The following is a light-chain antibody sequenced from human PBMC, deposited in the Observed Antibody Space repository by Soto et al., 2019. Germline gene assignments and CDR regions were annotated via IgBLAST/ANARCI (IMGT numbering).Light chain of an antibody. CDR1: QSVSRR. CDR3: QQYGNPRIT. J-gene: IGKJ5*01. Sequence: DIQMTQSPSTLSASVGDRITITCRASQSVSRRLAWYQQKPGKAPKLLIYDASSLESGVPSRFSGRGSGTDFTLTISRLEPEDFALYFCQQYGNPRITFGQGTRLDIK. V-gene: IGKV1-5*01. CDR2: DAS.